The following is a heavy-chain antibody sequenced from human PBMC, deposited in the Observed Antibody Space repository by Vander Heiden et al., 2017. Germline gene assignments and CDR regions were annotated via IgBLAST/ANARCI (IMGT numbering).Heavy chain of an antibody. V-gene: IGHV4-61*01. CDR3: AGLGYCGSASCYSLDY. D-gene: IGHD2-2*02. Sequence: QVQLQESGPGLVKPSETLSLTCTVSGGSVSSYSYYWSWIRQPPGKGLEWIGHNYHSGSTNYNPSLRSRVTISLDTSKNQFSLRLSSVTAADTAVYYCAGLGYCGSASCYSLDYCGPGTLVTVSS. CDR1: GGSVSSYSYY. CDR2: NYHSGST. J-gene: IGHJ4*02.